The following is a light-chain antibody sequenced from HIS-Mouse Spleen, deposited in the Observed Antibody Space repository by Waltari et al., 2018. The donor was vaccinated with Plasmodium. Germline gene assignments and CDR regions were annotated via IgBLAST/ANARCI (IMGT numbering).Light chain of an antibody. J-gene: IGKJ1*01. V-gene: IGKV3-15*01. CDR1: QSVRSN. CDR2: GAS. CDR3: QQYNNWPRGT. Sequence: EIVMTHSPATLSVSPGARATLSCRASQSVRSNLAWYQQNPGQAPRLLIYGASTRATGIPARFSGSGSGTEFTLTISSMQSEDFAVYYCQQYNNWPRGTFGQGTKVEIK.